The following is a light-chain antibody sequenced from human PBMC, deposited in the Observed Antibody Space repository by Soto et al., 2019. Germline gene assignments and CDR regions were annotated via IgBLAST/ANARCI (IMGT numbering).Light chain of an antibody. CDR3: QQYGSSPYT. J-gene: IGKJ2*01. Sequence: EIVLTQSPGTLSLSPGERATLSCRASQSVSSSYLAWYQQKPGQAPRLLIYGASSRATGIPDRFSGSGSGTDFTLTISRLEPEDFAVSYCQQYGSSPYTFGQGTKQEIK. V-gene: IGKV3-20*01. CDR1: QSVSSSY. CDR2: GAS.